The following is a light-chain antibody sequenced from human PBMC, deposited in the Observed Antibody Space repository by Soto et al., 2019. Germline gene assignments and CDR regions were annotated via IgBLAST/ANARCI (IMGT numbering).Light chain of an antibody. Sequence: QSVLTQPASVSGSPGQSITISCTGTNSDVGTYIYVSWYQQRPGKAPKLLIYEVTNRPSGVSNRFSASKSGNTASLTISGLQAEDEADYYCSSYTTTTTPLVFGTGTKV. CDR2: EVT. J-gene: IGLJ1*01. CDR3: SSYTTTTTPLV. CDR1: NSDVGTYIY. V-gene: IGLV2-14*01.